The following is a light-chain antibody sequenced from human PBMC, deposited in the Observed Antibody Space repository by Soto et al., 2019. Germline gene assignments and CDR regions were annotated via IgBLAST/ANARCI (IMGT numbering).Light chain of an antibody. CDR3: CSYAGHYTYV. Sequence: QSALTQPRSVSGSPGQSVTISCTGTSSDVGYCNCVSWYQQHPGKAPKLMIYDVTKRPSGVPDRFSGSKSANTASLTISGLQAEDEAEYYCCSYAGHYTYVFGTGTKVTVL. CDR2: DVT. J-gene: IGLJ1*01. CDR1: SSDVGYCNC. V-gene: IGLV2-11*01.